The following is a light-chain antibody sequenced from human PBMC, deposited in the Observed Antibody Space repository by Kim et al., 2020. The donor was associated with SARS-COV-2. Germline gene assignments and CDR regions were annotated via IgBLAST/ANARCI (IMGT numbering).Light chain of an antibody. Sequence: GQSVTISCTGTSNDVGGYNYVSWYQQHPGKAPKLMIYDVSKRPSGVPDRFSGSKSGNTASLTISGLQAEDEADYYCCSYAGSYTYVFGTGTKVTV. J-gene: IGLJ1*01. CDR1: SNDVGGYNY. CDR3: CSYAGSYTYV. CDR2: DVS. V-gene: IGLV2-11*01.